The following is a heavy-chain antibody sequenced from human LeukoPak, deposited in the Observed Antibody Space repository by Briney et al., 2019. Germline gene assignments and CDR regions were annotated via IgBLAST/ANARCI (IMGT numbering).Heavy chain of an antibody. V-gene: IGHV4-39*01. J-gene: IGHJ5*02. CDR3: ARRDYAAWFDP. Sequence: PSETLSLTCNVSGDSITSGGFYWAWIRQSPGKGLEWIGNVYYSGSTQYNPSLRGRVSISMDMTKNQFSLNLNSVSVTDTAIYYRARRDYAAWFDPWGQGTLVTVSS. D-gene: IGHD4/OR15-4a*01. CDR2: VYYSGST. CDR1: GDSITSGGFY.